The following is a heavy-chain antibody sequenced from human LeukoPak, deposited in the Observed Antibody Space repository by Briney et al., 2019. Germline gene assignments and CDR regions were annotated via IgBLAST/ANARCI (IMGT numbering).Heavy chain of an antibody. CDR3: ARNYFDLYYFDS. J-gene: IGHJ4*02. Sequence: GGSLRLSCAASGXTFSGFAMSWVRQAPGKGLEWISSITGDGGSTFYADSVKGRFTISRDTSRNTLYLQMTSLRAEDTAVYYCARNYFDLYYFDSWGQGTLVTVSS. V-gene: IGHV3-23*01. CDR2: ITGDGGST. CDR1: GXTFSGFA. D-gene: IGHD2/OR15-2a*01.